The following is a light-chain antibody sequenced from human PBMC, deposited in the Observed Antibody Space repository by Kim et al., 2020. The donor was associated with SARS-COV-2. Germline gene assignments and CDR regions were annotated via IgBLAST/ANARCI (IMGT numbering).Light chain of an antibody. CDR1: QDISSH. CDR3: QKYNRAPWT. J-gene: IGKJ1*01. V-gene: IGKV1-27*01. CDR2: SAS. Sequence: DIQMTQSPSSLSASVGDRVTITCRASQDISSHFAWYQQKPERVPKLLISSASTLQAGVPSRFSGSGSGTDFTLTISSLQPEDVATYYCQKYNRAPWTFGQGTKVEIK.